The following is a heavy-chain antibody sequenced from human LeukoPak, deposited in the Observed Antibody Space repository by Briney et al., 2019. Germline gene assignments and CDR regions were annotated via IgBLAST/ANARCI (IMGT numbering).Heavy chain of an antibody. CDR1: GGSISSFY. D-gene: IGHD3-22*01. CDR3: ARGEFSSGYYYVEVWFDP. Sequence: SETLSLTCTVSGGSISSFYWSWIRQPPGKGLEWIGYIYYSGSTNYNPSLKSRVTISVDTSKNQFSLKLSSVTAADTAVYYCARGEFSSGYYYVEVWFDPWGQGTLVTVSS. CDR2: IYYSGST. J-gene: IGHJ5*02. V-gene: IGHV4-59*12.